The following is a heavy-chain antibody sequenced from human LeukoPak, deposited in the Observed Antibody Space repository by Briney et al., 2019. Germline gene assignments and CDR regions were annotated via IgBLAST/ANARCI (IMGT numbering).Heavy chain of an antibody. CDR1: GYTFTSYY. Sequence: ASVKVSCKASGYTFTSYYIHWVRQAPGQGLEWMGIINPSGGSTSYAQKFQGRVTMTRDTSTSTVYMELSSLRSEDTAVYYCARDDALKYCSSTSCSPLFDYWGQGTLVTVSS. CDR2: INPSGGST. V-gene: IGHV1-46*01. J-gene: IGHJ4*02. CDR3: ARDDALKYCSSTSCSPLFDY. D-gene: IGHD2-2*01.